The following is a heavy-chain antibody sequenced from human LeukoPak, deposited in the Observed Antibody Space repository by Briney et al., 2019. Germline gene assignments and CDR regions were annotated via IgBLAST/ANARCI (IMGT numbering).Heavy chain of an antibody. CDR3: ARGLGYCSGGSCYPIDY. J-gene: IGHJ4*02. CDR1: ELTFRAFA. Sequence: GGSLGPSGAGSELTFRAFAMHWVPRPPGRGLGWGEVTSYDGSNKYYADSVKGRFSISRDNAKNSLYLQMNSLRAEDSAVYYCARGLGYCSGGSCYPIDYWGQGTPVTVSS. V-gene: IGHV3-30*03. CDR2: TSYDGSNK. D-gene: IGHD2-15*01.